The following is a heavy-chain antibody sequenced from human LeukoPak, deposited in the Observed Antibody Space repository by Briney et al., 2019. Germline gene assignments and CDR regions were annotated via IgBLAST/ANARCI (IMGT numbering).Heavy chain of an antibody. CDR3: ARGLNCSSTSCYQGSWFDP. CDR1: GDTFSSYA. Sequence: SVKVSCKPSGDTFSSYAISWVPQAPGQGLECVGGIIPIFGTANYAQKFQGRVTITTDESTSTTYMELSSLRSEDTAVYYCARGLNCSSTSCYQGSWFDPWGQGTLVTVSS. J-gene: IGHJ5*02. V-gene: IGHV1-69*05. D-gene: IGHD2-2*01. CDR2: IIPIFGTA.